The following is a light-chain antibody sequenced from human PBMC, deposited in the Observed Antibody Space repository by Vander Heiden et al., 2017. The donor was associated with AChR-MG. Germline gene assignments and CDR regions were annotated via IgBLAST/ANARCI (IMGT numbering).Light chain of an antibody. Sequence: EIVLTQSPGTLSLSPGERATLSCRASQSVSSSYLAWYQQKPGQAPRLLIYGASSRATGIPDRFSGSGSGTDSTLTISRLEAEDFAVYYCQQYGSSPLTFGQGTRLEIK. CDR3: QQYGSSPLT. CDR1: QSVSSSY. V-gene: IGKV3-20*01. CDR2: GAS. J-gene: IGKJ5*01.